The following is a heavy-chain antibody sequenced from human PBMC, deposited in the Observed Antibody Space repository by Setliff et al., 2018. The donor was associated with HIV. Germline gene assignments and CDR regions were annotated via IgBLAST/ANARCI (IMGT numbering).Heavy chain of an antibody. D-gene: IGHD6-19*01. V-gene: IGHV4-39*01. J-gene: IGHJ4*02. CDR3: ARQFRYPGIAVAGIDY. CDR1: GGSISSSSYY. CDR2: MFYTGSA. Sequence: SETLSLTCAVYGGSISSSSYYWGWVRQPPGKGLEWIGTMFYTGSAYYTPSLKSRVTISVDTSKNQFSLRLSSVTAADTAIYYCARQFRYPGIAVAGIDYWGQGTLVTVSS.